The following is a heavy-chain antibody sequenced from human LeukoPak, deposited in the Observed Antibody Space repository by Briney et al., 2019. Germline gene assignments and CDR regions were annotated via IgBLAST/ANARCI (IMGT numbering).Heavy chain of an antibody. D-gene: IGHD3-10*01. CDR1: GDSISNYY. CDR2: IFYSGST. V-gene: IGHV4-59*08. J-gene: IGHJ6*02. Sequence: SETLSLTCTVSGDSISNYYWSWVRQPPGKGLEWIAYIFYSGSTNYNPSLKSRVSISLDTSKNQFSLKLSSVTAADTAVYYCARHADTMVRGVRGYGMDVWGQGTTVTVSS. CDR3: ARHADTMVRGVRGYGMDV.